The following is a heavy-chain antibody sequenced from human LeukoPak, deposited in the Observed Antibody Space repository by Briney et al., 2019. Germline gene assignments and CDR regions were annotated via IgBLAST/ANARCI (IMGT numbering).Heavy chain of an antibody. CDR2: MYPGDSEA. CDR1: GYGFTNYW. CDR3: ARRANWGYYFDY. Sequence: GASLQISSSGSGYGFTNYWIGWVRRMPGKGLEWMGIMYPGDSEATYSPSFQGQVTISADKSISTAYLQWSSLKATDTAMYYCARRANWGYYFDYWGQGTLVTVSS. V-gene: IGHV5-51*01. D-gene: IGHD7-27*01. J-gene: IGHJ4*02.